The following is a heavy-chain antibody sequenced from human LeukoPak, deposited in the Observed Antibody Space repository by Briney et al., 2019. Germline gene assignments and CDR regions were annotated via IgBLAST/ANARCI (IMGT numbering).Heavy chain of an antibody. V-gene: IGHV4-34*01. J-gene: IGHJ5*02. CDR2: INHSGST. D-gene: IGHD5-12*01. CDR1: GGSFSGYY. CDR3: ARAEWLGMPPRGSWFDP. Sequence: SETLSLTCAVYGGSFSGYYWSWIRQPPGKGLEWIGEINHSGSTNYNPSLKSRVTISVDTSKNQFSLKLSSVTAADTAVYYCARAEWLGMPPRGSWFDPWGQGTLVTVSS.